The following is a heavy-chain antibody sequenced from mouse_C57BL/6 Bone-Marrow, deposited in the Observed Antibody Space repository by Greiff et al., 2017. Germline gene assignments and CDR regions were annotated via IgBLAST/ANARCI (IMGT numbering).Heavy chain of an antibody. CDR2: IYPRSGNT. V-gene: IGHV1-81*01. Sequence: QVQLQQSGAELARPGASVKLSCKASGYTFTSYGISWVKQRTGQGLEWIGEIYPRSGNTYYNEKFKGKATLTADKSSSTAYMELRSLTSEDSAVYFCARGYYGSSPFYYAMDYGGQGTSVTVSS. CDR1: GYTFTSYG. J-gene: IGHJ4*01. D-gene: IGHD1-1*01. CDR3: ARGYYGSSPFYYAMDY.